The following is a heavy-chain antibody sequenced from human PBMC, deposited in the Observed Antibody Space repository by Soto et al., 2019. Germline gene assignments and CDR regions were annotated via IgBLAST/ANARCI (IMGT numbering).Heavy chain of an antibody. CDR2: IIPIFGTA. CDR3: ARVHGLRDVPNWNYLDY. Sequence: GASVKVSCKASGGTFSSYAISWVRQAPGQGLEWMGGIIPIFGTANYAQKFQGRVTITADESTSTAYMELSSLRSEDTAVYYCARVHGLRDVPNWNYLDYWGQGTLVTVSS. V-gene: IGHV1-69*13. D-gene: IGHD1-20*01. CDR1: GGTFSSYA. J-gene: IGHJ4*02.